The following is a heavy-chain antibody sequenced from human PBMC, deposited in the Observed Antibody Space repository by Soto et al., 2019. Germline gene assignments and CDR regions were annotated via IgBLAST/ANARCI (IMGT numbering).Heavy chain of an antibody. CDR3: ARDPKYYYDSTNWFDP. V-gene: IGHV1-2*04. CDR1: GYTFTGYY. J-gene: IGHJ5*02. CDR2: INPNSGGT. D-gene: IGHD3-22*01. Sequence: GASVKVSCKASGYTFTGYYMHWVRKAPGQGLEWMGWINPNSGGTNYAQKFQGWVTMTRDTSTSTAYMELSRLRSDDTAVYYCARDPKYYYDSTNWFDPWGQGTLVTVSS.